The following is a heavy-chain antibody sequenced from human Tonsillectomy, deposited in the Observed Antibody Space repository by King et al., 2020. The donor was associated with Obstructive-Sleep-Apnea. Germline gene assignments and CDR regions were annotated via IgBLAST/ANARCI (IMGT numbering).Heavy chain of an antibody. CDR1: GFIFDDYA. V-gene: IGHV3-9*01. J-gene: IGHJ4*02. D-gene: IGHD3-9*01. CDR2: LSGNSNSV. CDR3: VKDTDYDILTGYFDY. Sequence: VQLVESGGNLVQPGRSLRLSCAASGFIFDDYAMHWVRPAPGKGLEWVSGLSGNSNSVLYADSVKGRFTMSRDNAKNSLYLQMNSLRPEDTAFYYCVKDTDYDILTGYFDYWGQGTLVTVSS.